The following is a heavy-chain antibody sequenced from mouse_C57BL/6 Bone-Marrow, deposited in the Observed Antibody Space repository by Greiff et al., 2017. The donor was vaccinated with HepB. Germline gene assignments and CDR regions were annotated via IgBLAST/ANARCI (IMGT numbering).Heavy chain of an antibody. Sequence: QVQLKESGPELVKPGASVKISCKASGYAFSSSWMNWVKQRPGKGLEWIGRIYPGDGDTNYNGKFKGKATLTADKSSSTAYMQLSSLTSEDSAVYFCAGDGSPLVDVWGTGTTVTVSS. CDR1: GYAFSSSW. J-gene: IGHJ1*03. CDR2: IYPGDGDT. D-gene: IGHD1-1*01. V-gene: IGHV1-82*01. CDR3: AGDGSPLVDV.